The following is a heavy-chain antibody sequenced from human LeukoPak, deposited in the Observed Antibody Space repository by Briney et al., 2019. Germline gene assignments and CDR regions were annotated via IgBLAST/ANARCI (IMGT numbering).Heavy chain of an antibody. J-gene: IGHJ3*01. CDR3: ARDRFTSAWYREAFDV. D-gene: IGHD6-19*01. V-gene: IGHV4-59*01. CDR1: GGSISSYY. CDR2: IYYSGSP. Sequence: PSETLSLTCTVSGGSISSYYWSWIRQPPGKGLEWIGYIYYSGSPNYNTSLKSRVTISLDTSKNQFSLKLNSVNTADTAVYYCARDRFTSAWYREAFDVWGRGTMVTVSS.